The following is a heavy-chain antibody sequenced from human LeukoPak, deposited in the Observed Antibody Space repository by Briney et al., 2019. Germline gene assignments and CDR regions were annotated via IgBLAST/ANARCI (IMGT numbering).Heavy chain of an antibody. CDR2: IFTSGNT. J-gene: IGHJ5*02. V-gene: IGHV4-4*07. CDR3: ARGFIMVRGVKFDP. D-gene: IGHD3-10*01. CDR1: GGSISSHS. Sequence: SETLSLTCTVSGGSISSHSWSWIRQPAGKGLEWIGRIFTSGNTYYNPSLKSRVTISVDTSKNQFSLKLSSVTAADTAVYYCARGFIMVRGVKFDPWGQGTLVTVSS.